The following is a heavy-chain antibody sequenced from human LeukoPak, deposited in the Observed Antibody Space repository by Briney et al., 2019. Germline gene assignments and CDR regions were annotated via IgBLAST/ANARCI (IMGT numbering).Heavy chain of an antibody. CDR3: AKGKTMIVVVIRYFDY. CDR2: ISDSGGST. Sequence: PGGSLRLSCAAAGFTFSTSAMNWVRQAPGKGLEWVSSISDSGGSTYYADAVKGRFTISRDNSKNTLYLQMNSLRAEDTAVYYCAKGKTMIVVVIRYFDYWGQGTLVTVSS. J-gene: IGHJ4*02. CDR1: GFTFSTSA. V-gene: IGHV3-23*01. D-gene: IGHD3-22*01.